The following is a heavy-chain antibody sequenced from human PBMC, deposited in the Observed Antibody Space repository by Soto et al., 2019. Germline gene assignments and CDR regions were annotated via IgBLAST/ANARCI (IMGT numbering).Heavy chain of an antibody. CDR2: ISSSSSYI. D-gene: IGHD1-26*01. V-gene: IGHV3-21*01. CDR3: ASVGGNDAFDI. CDR1: GFTFSSYS. J-gene: IGHJ3*02. Sequence: GGSLRLSCAASGFTFSSYSMNWVRQAPGKGLEWVSSISSSSSYIYYADSVKGRFTISRDNAKNSLYLQMNSLRAEDTSVYFCASVGGNDAFDIWGQGTMVTVS.